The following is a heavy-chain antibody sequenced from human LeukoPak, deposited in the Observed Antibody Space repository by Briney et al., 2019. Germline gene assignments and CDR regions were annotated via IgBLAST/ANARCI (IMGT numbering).Heavy chain of an antibody. J-gene: IGHJ6*03. CDR3: VREHYNYYMDV. Sequence: PGGSLRLSCAASGFTFSSYEMNWVRQAPGKGLEWVSGINWNGGSTDYADSVKGRFTISRDNGKNSLYLQMNCLRAEDTALYYCVREHYNYYMDVWGKGTTVTVSS. V-gene: IGHV3-20*04. CDR2: INWNGGST. CDR1: GFTFSSYE.